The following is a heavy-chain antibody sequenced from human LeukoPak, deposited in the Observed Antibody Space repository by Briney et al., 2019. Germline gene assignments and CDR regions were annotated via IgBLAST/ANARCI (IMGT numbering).Heavy chain of an antibody. D-gene: IGHD3-9*01. CDR2: IKQDGSVK. V-gene: IGHV3-7*01. CDR1: GFTFSSYW. J-gene: IGHJ3*02. CDR3: ARLILPQPTYYDILTGYYRAPDAFDI. Sequence: GGSLRLSCAASGFTFSSYWMSWVRQAPGKGLEWVANIKQDGSVKYYVDSVKGRFTISRDNAKNSLYLQMNSLRAEDTAVYYCARLILPQPTYYDILTGYYRAPDAFDIWGQGTIVTVSS.